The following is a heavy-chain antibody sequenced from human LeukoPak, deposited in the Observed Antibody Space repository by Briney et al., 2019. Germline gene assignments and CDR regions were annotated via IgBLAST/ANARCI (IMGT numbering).Heavy chain of an antibody. CDR3: ARDMPYYYDSLDRGLDY. CDR2: INPNSGGT. J-gene: IGHJ4*02. V-gene: IGHV1-2*02. D-gene: IGHD3-22*01. Sequence: ASVKVSCKASGYTFTGYYMHWVRQAPGQGLEWMGWINPNSGGTNYAQKLQGRVTMTSDTSISTAYMELSRLRSDDTAVYYCARDMPYYYDSLDRGLDYWGQGTLVTVSS. CDR1: GYTFTGYY.